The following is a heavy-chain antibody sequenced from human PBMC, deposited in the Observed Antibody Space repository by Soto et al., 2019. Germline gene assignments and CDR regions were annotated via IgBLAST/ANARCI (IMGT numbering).Heavy chain of an antibody. CDR1: GFSLSTSGVG. CDR2: IYWNDDK. J-gene: IGHJ4*02. V-gene: IGHV2-5*01. Sequence: QITLKESGPTLVKPTQTLTLTCNFSGFSLSTSGVGVGWIRQPPGKALEWLALIYWNDDKRYSPSLKSRLTITKDTSKNQVVLTMTNMDPVDTATYYCAHTLSLEPYFDYWGQGTLVTVSS. CDR3: AHTLSLEPYFDY. D-gene: IGHD3-16*02.